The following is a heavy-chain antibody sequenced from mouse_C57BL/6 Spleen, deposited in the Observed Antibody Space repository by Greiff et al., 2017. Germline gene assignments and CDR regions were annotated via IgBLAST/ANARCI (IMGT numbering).Heavy chain of an antibody. Sequence: EVKLMESGEGLVKPGGSLKLSCAASGFTFSSYAMSWVRQTPEKRLEWVAYISSGGDYIYYADTVKGRFTISRDNARNTLYLQMSSLKSEDTAMYYCTRAIYYDYDYYAMDDWGQGTSVTVSS. D-gene: IGHD2-4*01. CDR1: GFTFSSYA. V-gene: IGHV5-9-1*02. CDR2: ISSGGDYI. J-gene: IGHJ4*01. CDR3: TRAIYYDYDYYAMDD.